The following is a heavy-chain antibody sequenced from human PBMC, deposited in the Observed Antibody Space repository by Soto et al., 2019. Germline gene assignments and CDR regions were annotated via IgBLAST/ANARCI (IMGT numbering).Heavy chain of an antibody. CDR2: TYYRSKWYY. Sequence: QSPTLSLTCAISGDSVSSNSVTWNWIRQSPSRGLEWLGRTYYRSKWYYDYEVSVKSRIIIDPDTSNNLFSLRLNSVTPEDTAVYYCARRGAAASINLFDYWGQGTLVTVSS. CDR1: GDSVSSNSVT. J-gene: IGHJ4*02. V-gene: IGHV6-1*01. CDR3: ARRGAAASINLFDY. D-gene: IGHD6-25*01.